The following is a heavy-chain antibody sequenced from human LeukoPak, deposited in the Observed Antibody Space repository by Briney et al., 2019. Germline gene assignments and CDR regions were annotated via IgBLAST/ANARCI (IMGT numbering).Heavy chain of an antibody. V-gene: IGHV3-43*02. CDR2: IKADGSGT. J-gene: IGHJ6*02. D-gene: IGHD2/OR15-2a*01. Sequence: VGALRLSCAASGFTIGPYAMYWVRQGPGRGLEWVSVIKADGSGTFYADSVRGRFTTSRDNSKNSLYLQMNSLTSEDTALYYCATWAFYHNLDVWGQGTTVIVSS. CDR1: GFTIGPYA. CDR3: ATWAFYHNLDV.